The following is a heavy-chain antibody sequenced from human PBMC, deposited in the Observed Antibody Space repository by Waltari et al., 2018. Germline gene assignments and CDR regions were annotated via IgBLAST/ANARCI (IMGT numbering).Heavy chain of an antibody. D-gene: IGHD6-19*01. Sequence: QVQLQESGPGLVTPSQTLSLPCPVSGGSISRGSYYWTWIRHPAGPGLAWIGYIYTSGSTNYNPSLKSRVTISVDTSKNQFSLKLSSVTAADTAVYYCARAPSGIAVAGNAYYYYYYGMDVWGQGTTVTVSS. CDR3: ARAPSGIAVAGNAYYYYYYGMDV. CDR1: GGSISRGSYY. J-gene: IGHJ6*02. V-gene: IGHV4-61*09. CDR2: IYTSGST.